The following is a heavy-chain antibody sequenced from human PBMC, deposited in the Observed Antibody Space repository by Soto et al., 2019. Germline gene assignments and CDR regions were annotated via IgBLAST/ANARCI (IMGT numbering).Heavy chain of an antibody. V-gene: IGHV1-18*01. D-gene: IGHD2-15*01. J-gene: IGHJ6*02. CDR3: ARVSEVAADYYYYYGMDV. Sequence: GASVKVSCKASGYTFTSYGISWVRQAPGQGLEWMGWISAYNGNTNYAQKLQGRVTMTTDTSTSTAYMELRSLRSDDTAVYYCARVSEVAADYYYYYGMDVWGQGTTVTVSS. CDR2: ISAYNGNT. CDR1: GYTFTSYG.